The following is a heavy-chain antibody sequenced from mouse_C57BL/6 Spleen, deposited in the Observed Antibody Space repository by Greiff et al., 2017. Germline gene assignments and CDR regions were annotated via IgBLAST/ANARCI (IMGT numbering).Heavy chain of an antibody. D-gene: IGHD1-1*01. CDR2: IYPRDGIT. Sequence: VQGVESGPELVKPGASVKLSCKASGYTFTSYDINWVKQRPGQGLEWIGWIYPRDGITKYNEKFKGQATLTVDTCSSTAYMGLHSLASEDSAGYFCAREGYYYGSSYEAMDYWGQGTSVTVSS. V-gene: IGHV1-85*01. J-gene: IGHJ4*01. CDR3: AREGYYYGSSYEAMDY. CDR1: GYTFTSYD.